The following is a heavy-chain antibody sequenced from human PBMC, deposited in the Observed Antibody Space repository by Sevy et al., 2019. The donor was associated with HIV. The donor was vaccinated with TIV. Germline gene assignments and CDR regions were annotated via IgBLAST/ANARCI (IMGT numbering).Heavy chain of an antibody. CDR3: ATDMLFPNAFDF. J-gene: IGHJ3*01. CDR2: MYISGST. D-gene: IGHD3-10*02. CDR1: GASISGYY. V-gene: IGHV4-4*07. Sequence: SETLSLTCTVSGASISGYYWTWIRQSAGKGLEWIGRMYISGSTNYNPSLKSRVTLSVDTSKNHFSLKLRSVTAADTAIYYCATDMLFPNAFDFWGQGTVVTVSS.